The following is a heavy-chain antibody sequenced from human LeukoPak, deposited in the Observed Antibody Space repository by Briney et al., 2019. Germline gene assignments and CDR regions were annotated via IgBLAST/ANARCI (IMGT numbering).Heavy chain of an antibody. J-gene: IGHJ6*03. Sequence: PGESLKISCKGSGYSFTSYWIGWVRQMPGKGLEWMGIIYPGDSDTRYSPSFQGQVTISADKSISTAYLQWSSLKASDTAMYYCALWFGESRGYYYMDVWGKGTTVTVSS. CDR3: ALWFGESRGYYYMDV. V-gene: IGHV5-51*01. CDR1: GYSFTSYW. D-gene: IGHD3-10*01. CDR2: IYPGDSDT.